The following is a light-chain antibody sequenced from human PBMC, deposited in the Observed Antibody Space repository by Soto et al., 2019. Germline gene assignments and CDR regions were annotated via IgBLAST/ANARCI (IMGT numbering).Light chain of an antibody. V-gene: IGKV1-12*01. Sequence: IQLSQSLSSVSASVGDRVTIACRTTQHIGTWLAWYQQKPGRAPNLLIYAASNLQSGVPSRFSGSGSGTAFTLTISSLQPEDFATYYCQQANSFPITFAQGTRLDIK. J-gene: IGKJ5*01. CDR3: QQANSFPIT. CDR1: QHIGTW. CDR2: AAS.